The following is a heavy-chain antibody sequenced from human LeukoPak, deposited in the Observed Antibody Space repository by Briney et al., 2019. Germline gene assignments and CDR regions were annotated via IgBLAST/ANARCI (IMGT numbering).Heavy chain of an antibody. J-gene: IGHJ4*02. CDR1: GFTFSDYS. CDR2: ITSSGTYL. D-gene: IGHD5-24*01. CDR3: ARDQENS. Sequence: PGGSLRLSCAASGFTFSDYSMNWGRQAPGKGLEWVSSITSSGTYLYYADSVKGRFTISRDNVKNSLYLQVNSLRAEDTAVYYCARDQENSWGQGTLVTVSS. V-gene: IGHV3-21*06.